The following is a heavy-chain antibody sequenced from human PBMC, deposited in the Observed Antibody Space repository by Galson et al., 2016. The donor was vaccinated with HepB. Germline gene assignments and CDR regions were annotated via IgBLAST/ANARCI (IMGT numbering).Heavy chain of an antibody. CDR3: AKRHEYCPAVGCSVDY. D-gene: IGHD2/OR15-2a*01. Sequence: SLRLSCAPSGFTFSNYGMIWVRQAPGKGLEVVASISRSGDSRDYADSVRGRFTISRDNSNNMLFLQMSSLRTDDTAIYYCAKRHEYCPAVGCSVDYWGQGTLVSVSS. CDR2: ISRSGDSR. J-gene: IGHJ4*02. CDR1: GFTFSNYG. V-gene: IGHV3-23*01.